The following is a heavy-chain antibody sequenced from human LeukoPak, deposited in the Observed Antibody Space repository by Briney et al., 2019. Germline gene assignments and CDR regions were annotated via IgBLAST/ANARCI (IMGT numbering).Heavy chain of an antibody. J-gene: IGHJ4*02. Sequence: SESLSLTFNVSRVFISSYYWSWIRLAAGKGLEWIGRIYTSGSNNYNPYLKSRVTMSVDTSKNQFSLKMSSVTAADTAVYYCAREGVAAAGRTLDYWGQGTLVTVSS. V-gene: IGHV4-4*07. CDR1: RVFISSYY. CDR2: IYTSGSN. CDR3: AREGVAAAGRTLDY. D-gene: IGHD6-13*01.